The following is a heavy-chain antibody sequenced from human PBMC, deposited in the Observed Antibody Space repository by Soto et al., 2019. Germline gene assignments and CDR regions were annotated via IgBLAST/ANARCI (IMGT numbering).Heavy chain of an antibody. CDR2: ISGSGGST. V-gene: IGHV3-23*01. CDR1: GFTFSSYA. CDR3: AKDATPVGGSYVDY. D-gene: IGHD1-26*01. Sequence: GGSLRLSCAASGFTFSSYAMSWVRQAPGKGLEWVSAISGSGGSTYYADSVKGRFTITRDNSKNTLYLQMNSLRAEDTAVYYCAKDATPVGGSYVDYWGQGTLVTVSS. J-gene: IGHJ4*02.